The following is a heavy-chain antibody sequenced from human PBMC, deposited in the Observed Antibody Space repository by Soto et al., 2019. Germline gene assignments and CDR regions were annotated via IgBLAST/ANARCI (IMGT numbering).Heavy chain of an antibody. J-gene: IGHJ4*02. Sequence: ASVKVSCKASGYTFTSYYMHWVRQAPGQGLEWLGIINPNSGNTGYAQKFQGRVTMTRNTSITTAYMELSSLRSDDAAVYYCTRGGLFGSGSYHIDYWGQGTLVTVSS. CDR3: TRGGLFGSGSYHIDY. D-gene: IGHD3-10*01. V-gene: IGHV1-46*01. CDR1: GYTFTSYY. CDR2: INPNSGNT.